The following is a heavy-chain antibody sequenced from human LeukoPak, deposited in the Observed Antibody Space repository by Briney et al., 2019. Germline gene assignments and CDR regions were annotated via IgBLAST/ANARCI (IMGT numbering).Heavy chain of an antibody. CDR3: ARDPPSGSGYYRGGFDY. Sequence: GSSVKVSCTASGGTFSSYAISWVRRAPGQGLEWMGGIIPIFGTANYAQKFQGRVTITADESTSTAYMELSSLRSEDTAVYYCARDPPSGSGYYRGGFDYWGQGTLVTVSS. V-gene: IGHV1-69*01. CDR2: IIPIFGTA. D-gene: IGHD3-22*01. J-gene: IGHJ4*02. CDR1: GGTFSSYA.